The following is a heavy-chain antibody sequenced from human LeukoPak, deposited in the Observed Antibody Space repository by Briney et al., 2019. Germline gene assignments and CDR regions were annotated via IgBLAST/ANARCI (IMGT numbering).Heavy chain of an antibody. D-gene: IGHD3-10*01. CDR2: ISGSGGST. J-gene: IGHJ4*02. Sequence: GGSLRLSCAASGFTFSSYAMSWVRQAPGKGLEWVSAISGSGGSTYYADSVKGRFTISRDNSKNTLYLQMNSLRAEYTAVYYCAKELYLPLLRFGELLGGPFDYWGQGNLVTVSS. CDR3: AKELYLPLLRFGELLGGPFDY. V-gene: IGHV3-23*01. CDR1: GFTFSSYA.